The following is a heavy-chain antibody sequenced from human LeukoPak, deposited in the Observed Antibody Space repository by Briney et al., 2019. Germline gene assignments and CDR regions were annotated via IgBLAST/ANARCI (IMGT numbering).Heavy chain of an antibody. J-gene: IGHJ4*02. V-gene: IGHV3-23*01. D-gene: IGHD3-22*01. CDR1: GFTFSSYA. CDR2: ISGSGGST. CDR3: AKSSYYDASGYYREYYFDY. Sequence: PGGSLRLSCAASGFTFSSYAMSWVRQAPGKGLEWVSSISGSGGSTHYADPVKGRFTISRDKTKNTLYLQMNSLRAEDTAVYYCAKSSYYDASGYYREYYFDYWGQGTLVTVPS.